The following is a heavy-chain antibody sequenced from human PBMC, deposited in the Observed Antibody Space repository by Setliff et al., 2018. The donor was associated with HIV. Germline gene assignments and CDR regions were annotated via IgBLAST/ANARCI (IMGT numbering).Heavy chain of an antibody. CDR1: GFSISDFW. D-gene: IGHD2-2*01. CDR3: ARGEPTILVVPAAFFDS. V-gene: IGHV3-7*02. Sequence: HPGGSLRLSCAASGFSISDFWMSWVRQAPGKGLEWVANIKEDGSEQYYMDSVKGRFTISRDTAKKSLYLQMNSLRAEDTAVYYCARGEPTILVVPAAFFDSWGQGTLVTVSS. J-gene: IGHJ4*02. CDR2: IKEDGSEQ.